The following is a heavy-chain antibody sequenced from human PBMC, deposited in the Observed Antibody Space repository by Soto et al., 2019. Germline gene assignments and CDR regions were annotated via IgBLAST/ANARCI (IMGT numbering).Heavy chain of an antibody. CDR1: GGSISSGDYY. J-gene: IGHJ3*02. V-gene: IGHV4-30-4*01. Sequence: QVQLQESGPGLVKPSQTLSLTCTVSGGSISSGDYYWSWIRQPPGKGLEWIGYIYYSGSTYYNPSHQRRXXIXVXXSKNQFSLKLSSVTAADTAVYYCDRAARYHGTFDIWGQGTMVTVSS. D-gene: IGHD1-26*01. CDR2: IYYSGST. CDR3: DRAARYHGTFDI.